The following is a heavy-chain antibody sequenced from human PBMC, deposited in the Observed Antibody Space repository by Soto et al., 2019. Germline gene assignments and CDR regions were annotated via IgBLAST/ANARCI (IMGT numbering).Heavy chain of an antibody. V-gene: IGHV2-5*02. J-gene: IGHJ5*02. Sequence: QITLKESGPTLVKPTQTLTLTCTFTGFSLSTSGVGVGWIRQPPGKALEWLALIYWDDDKRYNPSLKSRLTITKDTSKNQVVLTMTNMDPVDTATYYRAHRLVSGNWFDHWGQGTLVTVSS. D-gene: IGHD1-20*01. CDR3: AHRLVSGNWFDH. CDR1: GFSLSTSGVG. CDR2: IYWDDDK.